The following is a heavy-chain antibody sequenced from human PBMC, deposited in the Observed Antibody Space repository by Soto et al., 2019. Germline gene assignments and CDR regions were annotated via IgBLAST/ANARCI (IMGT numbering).Heavy chain of an antibody. D-gene: IGHD6-13*01. CDR2: IYHSGST. V-gene: IGHV4-4*02. CDR1: GGSIISSNW. CDR3: ARGGMSSSWRGWFDP. J-gene: IGHJ5*02. Sequence: SETLSLTGAVSGGSIISSNWCSWVRHPPGKGLYWIGEIYHSGSTNYNPSLKSRVTISVDKSKNQFSLKLSSVTAADTAVYYCARGGMSSSWRGWFDPWGQGTLVTVSS.